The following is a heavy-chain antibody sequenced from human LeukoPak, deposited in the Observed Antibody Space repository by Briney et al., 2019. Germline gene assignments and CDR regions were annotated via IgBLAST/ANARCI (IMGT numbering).Heavy chain of an antibody. D-gene: IGHD3-10*02. CDR2: ISYDGSNK. CDR1: GFTFSSYG. CDR3: XXXXXXXYVGYSWSAFDY. V-gene: IGHV3-30*03. J-gene: IGHJ4*02. Sequence: GGSLRLSCAASGFTFSSYGMHWVRQAPGKGLEWVAVISYDGSNKYYADSVKGRFTISRDNSKNTLYLQMNSLRAEDTAVYYCXXXXXXXYVGYSWSAFDYWGQGTLVTVSS.